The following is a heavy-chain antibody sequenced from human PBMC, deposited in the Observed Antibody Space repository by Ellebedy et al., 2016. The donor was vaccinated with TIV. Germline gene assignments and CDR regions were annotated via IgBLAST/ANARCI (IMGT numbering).Heavy chain of an antibody. CDR2: ILYSGNA. CDR3: ARRAYCGGDCNPPNYYYTDV. J-gene: IGHJ6*03. CDR1: GGSMSPYF. Sequence: GSLRLSCTVSGGSMSPYFWNWIRQPPGEPLEWIGNILYSGNANYNPSLMSRVTMSVDTSNNQFFLTLTSVTAADTAVYYCARRAYCGGDCNPPNYYYTDVWGKGTTVTVSS. D-gene: IGHD2-21*02. V-gene: IGHV4-59*08.